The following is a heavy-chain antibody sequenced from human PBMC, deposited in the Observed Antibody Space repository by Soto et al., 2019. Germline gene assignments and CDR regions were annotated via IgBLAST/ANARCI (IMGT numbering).Heavy chain of an antibody. V-gene: IGHV5-10-1*01. CDR2: IDPSDSYT. CDR3: ARLAYSSVPLNYYGMDV. D-gene: IGHD6-25*01. CDR1: GYSFTSYW. J-gene: IGHJ6*02. Sequence: GESLKISCXGSGYSFTSYWISWVRQMPGKGLEWMGRIDPSDSYTNYSPSFQGHVTISADKSISTAYLQWSSLKASDTAMYYCARLAYSSVPLNYYGMDVWGQGTTVTVSS.